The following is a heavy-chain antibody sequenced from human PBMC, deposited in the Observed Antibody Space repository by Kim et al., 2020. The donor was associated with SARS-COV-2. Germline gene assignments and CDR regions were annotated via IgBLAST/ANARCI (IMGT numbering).Heavy chain of an antibody. CDR3: ARDLLGAVAGTSDY. D-gene: IGHD6-19*01. CDR1: GFTFSSYW. J-gene: IGHJ4*02. V-gene: IGHV3-7*01. CDR2: VKQDGREK. Sequence: GGSLRLSCAASGFTFSSYWMSWFRQAPGKGLEWVANVKQDGREKYYVDSVKGRFTISRDNAKNSLYLQMSSLRAEDTAVYYCARDLLGAVAGTSDYWGQGTLVTVSS.